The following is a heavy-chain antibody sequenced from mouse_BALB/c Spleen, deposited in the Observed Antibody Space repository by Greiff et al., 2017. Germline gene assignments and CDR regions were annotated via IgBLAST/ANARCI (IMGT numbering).Heavy chain of an antibody. CDR3: AREGNYDWYFEV. V-gene: IGHV5-17*02. Sequence: EVKVVESGGGLVQPGGSRKLSCAASGFTFSSFGMHWVRQAPEKGLEWVAYISSGSSTIYYADTVKGRFTISRDNPKNTLFLQMTSLRSEDTAMYYCAREGNYDWYFEVWGAGTTVTVSS. D-gene: IGHD2-1*01. CDR2: ISSGSSTI. CDR1: GFTFSSFG. J-gene: IGHJ1*01.